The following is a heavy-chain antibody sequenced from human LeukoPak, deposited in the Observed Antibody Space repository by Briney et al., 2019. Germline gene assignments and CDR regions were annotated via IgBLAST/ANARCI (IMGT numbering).Heavy chain of an antibody. V-gene: IGHV4-39*01. CDR2: IYYSRST. CDR3: VRSRDGYNLLDY. CDR1: GGSISSSGYY. D-gene: IGHD5-24*01. J-gene: IGHJ4*02. Sequence: PSETLSLTCTVSGGSISSSGYYWGWVRQPPGKGLEWIASIYYSRSTSYNPSLRSRVTISVDTSKDQFSLKLRSVTAADTALYYCVRSRDGYNLLDYWGQGTLVTVSS.